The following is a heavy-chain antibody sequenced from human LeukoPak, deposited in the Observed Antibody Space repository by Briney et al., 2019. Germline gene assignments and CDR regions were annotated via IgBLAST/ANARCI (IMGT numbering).Heavy chain of an antibody. CDR1: GFTFSSYS. Sequence: GGSLRLSCGASGFTFSSYSMNWVRQAPGKGLEWVSYISSSSSTIYYADSVKGRFTISRDNAKNSLYLQMNSLRAEDTAVYYCARDPRRDIVVVVAAPYWYFDLWGRGTLVTVSS. V-gene: IGHV3-48*04. CDR3: ARDPRRDIVVVVAAPYWYFDL. CDR2: ISSSSSTI. D-gene: IGHD2-15*01. J-gene: IGHJ2*01.